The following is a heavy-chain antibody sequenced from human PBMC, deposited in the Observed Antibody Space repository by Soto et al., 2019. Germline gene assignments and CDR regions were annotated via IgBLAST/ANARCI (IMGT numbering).Heavy chain of an antibody. Sequence: QVQLQESGPGLVKPSETLSFTCTVSGGSISSYYWSWIRQPPGKGLEWIGYIYYSGSTNYNPSLKSRVTISVDTSKNQFSLKLSSVTAEDTAVYYCARQEHTSGYLYPFDYWGQGALVTVSS. J-gene: IGHJ4*02. CDR3: ARQEHTSGYLYPFDY. CDR1: GGSISSYY. CDR2: IYYSGST. V-gene: IGHV4-59*01. D-gene: IGHD3-22*01.